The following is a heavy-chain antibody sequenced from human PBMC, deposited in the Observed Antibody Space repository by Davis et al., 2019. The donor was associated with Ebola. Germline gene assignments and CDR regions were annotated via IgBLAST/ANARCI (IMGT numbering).Heavy chain of an antibody. D-gene: IGHD5-24*01. CDR2: ISGSGGST. CDR1: GFTFSSYA. J-gene: IGHJ3*02. Sequence: PGGSLRLSCAASGFTFSSYAMSWVRQAPGKGLEWVSAISGSGGSTYYADSVKGRFAISRDNSKNTLYLQMNSLRAEDTAVYYCAMREMATILYAFDIWGQGTMVTVSS. V-gene: IGHV3-23*01. CDR3: AMREMATILYAFDI.